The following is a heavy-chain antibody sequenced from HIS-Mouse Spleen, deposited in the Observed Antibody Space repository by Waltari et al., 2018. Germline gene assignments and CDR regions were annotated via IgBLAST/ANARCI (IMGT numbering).Heavy chain of an antibody. CDR2: IKEDVSEK. CDR3: ARERRGPGWFDP. V-gene: IGHV3-7*01. CDR1: GFTFSSYW. Sequence: EVQLVESGGGLVQPGGSLRLSCAASGFTFSSYWMSWGRQAPGKVMDRVANIKEDVSEKYYVASVKGRFTISRDNAKNSLYLQMNSLRAEDTAVYYCARERRGPGWFDPWGQGTLVTVSS. J-gene: IGHJ5*02. D-gene: IGHD5-12*01.